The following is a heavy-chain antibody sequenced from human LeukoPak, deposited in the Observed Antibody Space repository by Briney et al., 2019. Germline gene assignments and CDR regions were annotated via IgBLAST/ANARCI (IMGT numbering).Heavy chain of an antibody. D-gene: IGHD3-22*01. J-gene: IGHJ1*01. CDR3: ARVYYYDSSGYYQPSGYFQH. Sequence: GGSLRLSCAASGFTFSDYYMSWIRQAPGKGLEWVPYISSSSSYTNYADSVKGRFTISRDNAKNSLYLQMNSLRAEDTAVYYCARVYYYDSSGYYQPSGYFQHWGQGTLVTVSS. CDR2: ISSSSSYT. V-gene: IGHV3-11*06. CDR1: GFTFSDYY.